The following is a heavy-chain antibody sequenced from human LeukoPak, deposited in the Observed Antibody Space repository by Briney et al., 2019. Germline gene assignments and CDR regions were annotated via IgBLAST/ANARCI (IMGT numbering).Heavy chain of an antibody. CDR2: INPNSGGT. CDR1: GGTFSSYA. D-gene: IGHD3-16*01. CDR3: AREDGEGGGFDY. Sequence: GASVKVSCKASGGTFSSYAISWVRQAPGQGLEWMGWINPNSGGTNYAQKFQGRVTMTRDTSISTAYMELSRLRSDDTAVYYCAREDGEGGGFDYWGQGTLVTVSS. V-gene: IGHV1-2*02. J-gene: IGHJ4*02.